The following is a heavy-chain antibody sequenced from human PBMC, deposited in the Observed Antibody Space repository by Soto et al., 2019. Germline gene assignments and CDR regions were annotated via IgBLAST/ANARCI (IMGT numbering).Heavy chain of an antibody. J-gene: IGHJ4*02. V-gene: IGHV4-30-2*01. CDR3: ARLNGDPDS. CDR1: GASISSGGHS. D-gene: IGHD7-27*01. CDR2: FSHTGGT. Sequence: QVQLQESGPGPVKPSQTLSLTCAVSGASISSGGHSWTWIRQPPGEGLEWIGYFSHTGGTYYNPSLKSRVIISVDGSKNHLSLKLRSVTAADTAVYYCARLNGDPDSWGQGTLVTVSS.